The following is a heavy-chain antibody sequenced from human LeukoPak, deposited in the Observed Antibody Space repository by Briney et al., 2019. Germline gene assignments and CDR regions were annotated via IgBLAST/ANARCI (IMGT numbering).Heavy chain of an antibody. D-gene: IGHD3-3*01. J-gene: IGHJ6*02. CDR3: ARDGRITILYYYYGMDV. CDR1: GFTISSYE. V-gene: IGHV3-48*03. Sequence: AGSLRLTCAASGFTISSYEMNWVRQAQGKGLEWVSYISSSGSTIYYADSVKGRFIISRDNAKNSLYLQMNSLRAEDTAVYYCARDGRITILYYYYGMDVWGQGTTVTVSS. CDR2: ISSSGSTI.